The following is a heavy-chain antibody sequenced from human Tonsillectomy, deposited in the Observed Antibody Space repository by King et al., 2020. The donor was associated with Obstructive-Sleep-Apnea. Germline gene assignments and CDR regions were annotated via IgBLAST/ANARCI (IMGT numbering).Heavy chain of an antibody. Sequence: VQLVESGGGVVQPGGSLRLSCAASGFTFSSYGMHWVRQAPGKGLEWVAVISYDGSNKYYADSVKGRFPISRDNSKNTRYLQMNSLRAEDTAVYYCAKDPVGAVRGVLYYYYYGMDVWGQGTTVTVSS. V-gene: IGHV3-30*18. J-gene: IGHJ6*02. CDR2: ISYDGSNK. CDR3: AKDPVGAVRGVLYYYYYGMDV. CDR1: GFTFSSYG. D-gene: IGHD3-10*01.